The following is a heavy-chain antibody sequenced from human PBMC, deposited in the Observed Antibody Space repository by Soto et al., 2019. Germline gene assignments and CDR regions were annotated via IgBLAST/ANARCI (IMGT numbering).Heavy chain of an antibody. V-gene: IGHV3-74*01. CDR3: ARDRSYSLDV. J-gene: IGHJ6*02. Sequence: GGSLRLSCAVSGSTFNNDWMHWVRQAPGKGLVWISHINSDGSGTNYADSVKGRFTIARDNAKNIVYLQMNSLRAEDTAVYFCARDRSYSLDVWGQGTTVTVSS. CDR2: INSDGSGT. CDR1: GSTFNNDW.